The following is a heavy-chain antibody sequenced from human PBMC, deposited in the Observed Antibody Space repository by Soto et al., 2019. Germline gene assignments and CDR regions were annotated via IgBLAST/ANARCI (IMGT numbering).Heavy chain of an antibody. J-gene: IGHJ4*02. Sequence: ASVEFSCQVSVYTVTEVSMHWLRQAPRKGLEWMGFFYPEDGETIYAQKFKGRVTMTEDTSTDTAYMELSSLRSEDTDVYYCATAPLYSRAWYGHPRDPYYFDYWRQGTLVTVSS. CDR1: VYTVTEVS. D-gene: IGHD6-19*01. CDR2: FYPEDGET. V-gene: IGHV1-24*01. CDR3: ATAPLYSRAWYGHPRDPYYFDY.